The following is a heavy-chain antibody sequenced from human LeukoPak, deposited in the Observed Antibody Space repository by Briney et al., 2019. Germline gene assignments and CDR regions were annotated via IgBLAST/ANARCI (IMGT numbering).Heavy chain of an antibody. CDR1: GFTFSSYA. Sequence: GGSLRLSCAASGFTFSSYAMSWVRQAPGKGLEWVSSISSSSSYIYYADSVKGRFTISRDNAKNSLYLQMNSLRAEDTAVYYCARGLSRDIVVVPAATPFDPWGQGTLVTVSS. V-gene: IGHV3-21*01. CDR2: ISSSSSYI. CDR3: ARGLSRDIVVVPAATPFDP. J-gene: IGHJ5*02. D-gene: IGHD2-2*01.